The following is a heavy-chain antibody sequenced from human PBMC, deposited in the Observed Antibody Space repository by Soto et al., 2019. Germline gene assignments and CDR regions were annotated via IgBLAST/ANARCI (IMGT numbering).Heavy chain of an antibody. CDR3: ARGAGPGSVYYYGMDV. CDR1: GGSISSSNW. Sequence: QVQLQESGPGLVKPSGTLSLTCAVSGGSISSSNWWSWVREPPGKGLEWIGEIYHSGSTNYNPSLKSRVTIPVDKSKDQVSLKLSSVTAAETAVYYCARGAGPGSVYYYGMDVWGQGTTVTVSS. D-gene: IGHD2-15*01. CDR2: IYHSGST. J-gene: IGHJ6*02. V-gene: IGHV4-4*02.